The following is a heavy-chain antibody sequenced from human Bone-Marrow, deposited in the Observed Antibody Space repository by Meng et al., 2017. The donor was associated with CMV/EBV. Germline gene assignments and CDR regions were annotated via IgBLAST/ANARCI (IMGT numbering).Heavy chain of an antibody. CDR3: ALLDGFGEFTSDYYYYGMDV. V-gene: IGHV4-39*07. CDR1: GGSISSSSYY. Sequence: GSLRLSCTVSGGSISSSSYYWGWIRQPPGKGLEWIGSIYYSGSTYYNPSLKSRVTISVDTSKNQFSLKLNSVTTADTAVYYCALLDGFGEFTSDYYYYGMDVWGQGTTVTVSS. CDR2: IYYSGST. J-gene: IGHJ6*02. D-gene: IGHD3-10*01.